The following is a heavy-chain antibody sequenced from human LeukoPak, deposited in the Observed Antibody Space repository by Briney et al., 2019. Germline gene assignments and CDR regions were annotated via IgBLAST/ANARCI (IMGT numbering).Heavy chain of an antibody. CDR1: GYTITGYY. CDR2: INPNSGGT. CDR3: ARARSIAARGYYYYYMDV. J-gene: IGHJ6*03. Sequence: ASVKVSCKASGYTITGYYMHWVRQAPGQGLEWMGWINPNSGGTNYAQKFQGRVTMTRDTSISTAYMELSRLRSDDTAVYYCARARSIAARGYYYYYMDVWGKGTTVTVSS. V-gene: IGHV1-2*02. D-gene: IGHD6-6*01.